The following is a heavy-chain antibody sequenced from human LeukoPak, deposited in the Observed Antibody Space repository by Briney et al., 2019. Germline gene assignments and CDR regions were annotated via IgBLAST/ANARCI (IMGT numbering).Heavy chain of an antibody. J-gene: IGHJ4*02. D-gene: IGHD3-9*01. V-gene: IGHV4-59*08. CDR3: TRPRNDILTGSPYFDY. CDR2: IYYSGST. CDR1: GGSISSYY. Sequence: SETLSLTCTVSGGSISSYYWSWLRQPPGKGLEWIGYIYYSGSTNYNPSLKSRVTISVDTSKNQFSLKLSSVTAADTAVYYCTRPRNDILTGSPYFDYWGQGTLVTVSS.